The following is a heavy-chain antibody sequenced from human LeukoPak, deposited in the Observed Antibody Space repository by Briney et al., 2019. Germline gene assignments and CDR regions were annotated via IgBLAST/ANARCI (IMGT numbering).Heavy chain of an antibody. CDR1: GGSFSGYY. D-gene: IGHD1-26*01. CDR2: INHSGSA. J-gene: IGHJ4*02. Sequence: SETLSLICAVYGGSFSGYYWSWIRQPPGKGLEWIGEINHSGSANYNPSLKSRVTISVDTSKNQFSLKLSSVTAADTAVYYCAASGSYYVRLYYFDYWGQGTLVTVSS. V-gene: IGHV4-34*01. CDR3: AASGSYYVRLYYFDY.